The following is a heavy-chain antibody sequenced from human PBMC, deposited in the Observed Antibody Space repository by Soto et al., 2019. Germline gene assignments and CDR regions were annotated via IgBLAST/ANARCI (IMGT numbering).Heavy chain of an antibody. V-gene: IGHV1-2*04. CDR2: VNPKRGDA. Sequence: QVVLVQSGAEVKKPGDSVKVSCKSSGYKFTNYYIHWVRQAPGQGPEWMGWVNPKRGDAIYAQKFQGWVTMTRDMATTTAYLEVNSLKPDDTAVYFCAREPGLPGHYWYFDLWGRGTLVTVSS. CDR3: AREPGLPGHYWYFDL. J-gene: IGHJ2*01. CDR1: GYKFTNYY.